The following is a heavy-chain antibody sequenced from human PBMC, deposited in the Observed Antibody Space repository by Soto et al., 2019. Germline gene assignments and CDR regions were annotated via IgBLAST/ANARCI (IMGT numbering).Heavy chain of an antibody. V-gene: IGHV4-61*01. CDR2: IYYSGST. CDR3: ARATYSSSYYFDY. J-gene: IGHJ4*02. Sequence: QVQLQESGPGLVKPSETLSLTCTVSGGSVSSGSYYWSWIRQPPGKGLEWIGYIYYSGSTNYNPSLKSRVTRSVDTSKNQFSLKLSSVTAADTAVYYCARATYSSSYYFDYWGQGTLVTVSS. D-gene: IGHD6-6*01. CDR1: GGSVSSGSYY.